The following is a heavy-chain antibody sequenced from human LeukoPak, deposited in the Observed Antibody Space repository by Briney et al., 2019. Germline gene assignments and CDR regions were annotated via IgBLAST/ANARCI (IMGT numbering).Heavy chain of an antibody. D-gene: IGHD5-18*01. V-gene: IGHV3-30*18. Sequence: PGGSLRLSCAASGFTFSSYGMHLVRQAPGKGLEWVAVISYDGSNKYYADSVKGRFTISRDNSKNTLYLQMNSLRAEDTAVYYCAKAETWIQLWLLGYWGQGTLVTVSS. CDR1: GFTFSSYG. J-gene: IGHJ4*02. CDR3: AKAETWIQLWLLGY. CDR2: ISYDGSNK.